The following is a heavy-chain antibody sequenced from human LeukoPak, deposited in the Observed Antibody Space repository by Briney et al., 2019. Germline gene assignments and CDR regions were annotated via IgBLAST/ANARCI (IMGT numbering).Heavy chain of an antibody. J-gene: IGHJ4*02. V-gene: IGHV3-30*18. CDR1: GFTFSSYG. Sequence: GGSLRLSCAASGFTFSSYGMHWVRQAPGKGLEWVAVISYDGSNKYYADSVKGRFTISRDNSKNTLYLQMNSLRAEDTAVYYCAKDPYWEDSSGYYFDYWGQGTLVTVSS. CDR2: ISYDGSNK. CDR3: AKDPYWEDSSGYYFDY. D-gene: IGHD3-22*01.